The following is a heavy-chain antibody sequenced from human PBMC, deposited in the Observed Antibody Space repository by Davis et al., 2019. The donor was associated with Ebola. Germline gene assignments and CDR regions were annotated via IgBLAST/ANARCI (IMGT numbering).Heavy chain of an antibody. V-gene: IGHV4-34*01. CDR3: ARLAVAGLYGMDV. Sequence: MPSETLSLTCAVYGGSFSGYYWSWIRQPPGNGLEWIGEINHSGSTNYNPSLKSRVTISVDTSKNQFSLKLSSVTAADTAVYYCARLAVAGLYGMDVWGQGTTVTVSS. D-gene: IGHD6-19*01. J-gene: IGHJ6*02. CDR2: INHSGST. CDR1: GGSFSGYY.